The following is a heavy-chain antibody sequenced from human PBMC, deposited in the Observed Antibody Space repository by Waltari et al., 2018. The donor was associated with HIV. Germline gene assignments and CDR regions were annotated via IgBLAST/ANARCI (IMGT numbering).Heavy chain of an antibody. J-gene: IGHJ6*02. CDR3: ARGGWDPYYYGMDV. CDR1: GFTFSSCE. D-gene: IGHD1-26*01. Sequence: EVQLVESGGGLVQPGGSLRLSCAASGFTFSSCEMNWVRQAPGKGLECVSYIRSSGSSIYYADSVKGLFTISRDNAKDSLYLQMNSLRAEDTAVYYCARGGWDPYYYGMDVWGQGTTVTVSS. V-gene: IGHV3-48*03. CDR2: IRSSGSSI.